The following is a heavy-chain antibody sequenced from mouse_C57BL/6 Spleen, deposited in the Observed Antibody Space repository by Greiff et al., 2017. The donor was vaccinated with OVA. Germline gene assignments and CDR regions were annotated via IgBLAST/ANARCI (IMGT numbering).Heavy chain of an antibody. D-gene: IGHD1-2*01. V-gene: IGHV1-52*01. CDR1: GYTFTSYW. Sequence: VQLQQPGAELVRPGSSVKLSCKASGYTFTSYWMHWVKQRPIQGLEWIGNIDPSDSETHYNQKFKDKATLTVDKSSSTAYMQLSSLTSEDSAVYYCARWTTAHYFDYWGQGTTLTVSS. J-gene: IGHJ2*01. CDR3: ARWTTAHYFDY. CDR2: IDPSDSET.